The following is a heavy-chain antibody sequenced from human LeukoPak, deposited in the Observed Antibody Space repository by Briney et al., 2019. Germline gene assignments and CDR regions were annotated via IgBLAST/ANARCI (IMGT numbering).Heavy chain of an antibody. Sequence: PGGSLRLSCAPSGFTVSSNYMSWVRQAPGKGLEWVSSISRSSRHVYYAGSVKGRFTISRDNAKNSLYLQMNSLRAEDMAVYFCVRDLMGSGSTTAYLHHWGQGTLVTVSS. CDR3: VRDLMGSGSTTAYLHH. D-gene: IGHD1-1*01. V-gene: IGHV3-21*01. J-gene: IGHJ1*01. CDR2: ISRSSRHV. CDR1: GFTVSSNY.